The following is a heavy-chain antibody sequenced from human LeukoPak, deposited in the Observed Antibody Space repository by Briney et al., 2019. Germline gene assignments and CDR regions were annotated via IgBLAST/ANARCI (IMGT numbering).Heavy chain of an antibody. CDR2: ISYDGSNK. CDR1: GFTFSSYA. Sequence: GGSLRLSCAASGFTFSSYAMHWVRQAPGKGLEWVAVISYDGSNKYYADSVKGRFTISRDNSKNTLYLQMNSLRAEDTAVYYCARANGPRYYFDYWGQGTLVTVSS. J-gene: IGHJ4*02. CDR3: ARANGPRYYFDY. D-gene: IGHD2-8*01. V-gene: IGHV3-30*04.